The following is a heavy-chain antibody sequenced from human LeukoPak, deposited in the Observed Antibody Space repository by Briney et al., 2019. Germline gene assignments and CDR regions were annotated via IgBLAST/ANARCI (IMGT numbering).Heavy chain of an antibody. D-gene: IGHD1-7*01. CDR1: GFTVSSNY. Sequence: GGSLRLSCAASGFTVSSNYMSWVRQAPGKGLEWVSVIYSNGSTYYTDSVKGRFTISRDDSKNTLYLQMSSLIAEDTAVYYCARTLSNWNYPTWLDPWGQGTLVTVSS. V-gene: IGHV3-53*01. CDR3: ARTLSNWNYPTWLDP. CDR2: IYSNGST. J-gene: IGHJ5*02.